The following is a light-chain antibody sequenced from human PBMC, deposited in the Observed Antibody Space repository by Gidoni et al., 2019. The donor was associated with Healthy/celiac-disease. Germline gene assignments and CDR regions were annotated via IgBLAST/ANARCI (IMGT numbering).Light chain of an antibody. J-gene: IGKJ1*01. Sequence: EIVLTQSPGTLSLSPGERATLSCRASQSVSSSYLAWYQQKPGQAPSLLIYGASSRATGIPDFTLTISRLEPEDFAVYYCQQYGSSRWTFGQGTKVEIK. CDR2: GAS. V-gene: IGKV3-20*01. CDR3: QQYGSSRWT. CDR1: QSVSSSY.